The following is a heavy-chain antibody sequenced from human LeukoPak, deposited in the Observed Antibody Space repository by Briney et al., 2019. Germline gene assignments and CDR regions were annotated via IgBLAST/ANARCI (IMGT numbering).Heavy chain of an antibody. Sequence: SQTLSLTCAVSGGSISSGGYSRSWIRQPPGKGLEWIGYIYQSGSTYYNPSLKSRVTISVDRSKNQFSLKLSSVTAADTAVYYCARARVDILTGYYLRGPNYFDYWGQGTLVTVSS. CDR1: GGSISSGGYS. V-gene: IGHV4-30-2*01. J-gene: IGHJ4*02. CDR2: IYQSGST. CDR3: ARARVDILTGYYLRGPNYFDY. D-gene: IGHD3-9*01.